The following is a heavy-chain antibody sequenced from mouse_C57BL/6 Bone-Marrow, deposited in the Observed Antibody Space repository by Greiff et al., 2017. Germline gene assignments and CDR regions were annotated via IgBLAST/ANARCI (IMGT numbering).Heavy chain of an antibody. J-gene: IGHJ2*01. Sequence: VQLQQSGAELVRPGASVKLSCTASGFNIKDDYMHWVKQRPEQGLEWIGWIDPENGTTEYASKFQGKATITADTYSNTACLQLSSLTSEYTAVYYCTTEFFDYWGQGTTLTVSS. CDR2: IDPENGTT. CDR1: GFNIKDDY. V-gene: IGHV14-4*01. CDR3: TTEFFDY.